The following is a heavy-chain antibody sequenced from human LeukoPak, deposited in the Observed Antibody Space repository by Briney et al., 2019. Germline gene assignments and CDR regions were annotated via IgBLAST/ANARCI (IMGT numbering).Heavy chain of an antibody. V-gene: IGHV3-21*01. Sequence: GGSLRLFCAASGLTFSSYGMQWVRHPPGGGLEWVSYISSGSSYIDDADSVKGRFTISRANAKNTLYLRMNSLRAEDTAVYCCARDNEFCTGGTCRLDYWGEGALVTVSS. CDR2: ISSGSSYI. J-gene: IGHJ4*02. D-gene: IGHD2-8*02. CDR3: ARDNEFCTGGTCRLDY. CDR1: GLTFSSYG.